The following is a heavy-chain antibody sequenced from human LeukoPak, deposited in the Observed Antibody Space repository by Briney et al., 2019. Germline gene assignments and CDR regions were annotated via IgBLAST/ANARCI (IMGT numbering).Heavy chain of an antibody. V-gene: IGHV3-30*02. D-gene: IGHD1-26*01. CDR2: IRYDGSNK. Sequence: PGGTLRLSCAASGFTFSSYGMSWVRQAPGKGLEWVAFIRYDGSNKYYADSVKGRFTISRDNSKNTLYLQMNSLRAEDTAVYYCAKDRVVGASKGGDFDYWGQGALVTVSS. J-gene: IGHJ4*02. CDR3: AKDRVVGASKGGDFDY. CDR1: GFTFSSYG.